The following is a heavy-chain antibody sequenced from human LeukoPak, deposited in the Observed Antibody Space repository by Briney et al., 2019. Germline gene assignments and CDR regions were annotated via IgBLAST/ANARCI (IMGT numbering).Heavy chain of an antibody. V-gene: IGHV4-34*01. D-gene: IGHD6-13*01. CDR2: INHSGST. Sequence: SETLSLTCAVSGGSISSGGYSWSWIRQPPGKGLEWIGEINHSGSTNYNPSLKSRVTISVDTSKNQFSLKLSSVAAADTAVYYCARGYSSSWYRSNWFDPWGQGTLVTVSS. CDR3: ARGYSSSWYRSNWFDP. J-gene: IGHJ5*02. CDR1: GGSISSGGYS.